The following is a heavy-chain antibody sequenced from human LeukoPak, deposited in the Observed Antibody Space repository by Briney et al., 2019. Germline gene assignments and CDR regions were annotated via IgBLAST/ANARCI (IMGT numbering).Heavy chain of an antibody. CDR2: RNHSGST. CDR3: ARGRNLHIVDI. J-gene: IGHJ3*02. Sequence: SETLFLICAVTDVSFGPYYWSWIRQPPGKVLEYIGERNHSGSTNYNPSLKGRVTISVDKSKNQYSLRLSSLTAADTAVYFCARGRNLHIVDIWGQGTMVTVSS. CDR1: DVSFGPYY. D-gene: IGHD4-11*01. V-gene: IGHV4-34*01.